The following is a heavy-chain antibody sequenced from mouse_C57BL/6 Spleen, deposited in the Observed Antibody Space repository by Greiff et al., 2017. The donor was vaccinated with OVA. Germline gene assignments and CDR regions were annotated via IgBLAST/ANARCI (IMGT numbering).Heavy chain of an antibody. D-gene: IGHD2-3*01. Sequence: EVKLQQSGPELVKPGASVKISCKASGYTFTDYYMNWVKQSHGKSLEWIGDINPNNGGTSYNQKFKGKATLTVDKSSSTAYMELRSLTSEDSAVYYCARRWLLRLYYFDYWGQGTTLTVSS. J-gene: IGHJ2*01. CDR1: GYTFTDYY. V-gene: IGHV1-26*01. CDR2: INPNNGGT. CDR3: ARRWLLRLYYFDY.